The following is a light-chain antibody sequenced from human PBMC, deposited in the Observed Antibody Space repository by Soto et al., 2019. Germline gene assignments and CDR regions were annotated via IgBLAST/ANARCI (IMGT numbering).Light chain of an antibody. J-gene: IGKJ3*01. CDR3: QQRSNPFT. CDR2: DAS. V-gene: IGKV3-11*01. CDR1: QNVSSY. Sequence: EIVLTQSPATLSLSPGERATLSCRASQNVSSYLGWYQQKPGQAPRLLIYDASHRAAGIPVRFSGSGSGTDFTLTISSLEPEDFAVYYCQQRSNPFTFGHGTKVDFK.